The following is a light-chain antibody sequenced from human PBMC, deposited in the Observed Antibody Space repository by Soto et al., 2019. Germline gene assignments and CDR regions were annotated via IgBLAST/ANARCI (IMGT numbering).Light chain of an antibody. CDR3: QQYNNWPLT. V-gene: IGKV3-15*01. Sequence: EIVMTQSPATLSVSPGERATLSCRASQSVSSNLAWSQHQPGQAPRVLIYGASTRATGFPARFSGSGSGTEFTLTISSLQSEDFAVYYCQQYNNWPLTFGGGTKVDIK. J-gene: IGKJ4*02. CDR2: GAS. CDR1: QSVSSN.